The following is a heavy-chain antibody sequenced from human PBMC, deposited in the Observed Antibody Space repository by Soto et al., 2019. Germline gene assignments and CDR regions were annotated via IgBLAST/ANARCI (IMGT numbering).Heavy chain of an antibody. CDR3: ASSPGGGRQPGYYYYGMDV. CDR1: GGSISSGGYY. J-gene: IGHJ6*02. D-gene: IGHD3-16*01. CDR2: IYYSGST. V-gene: IGHV4-31*03. Sequence: SETLSLTCTVSGGSISSGGYYWIWIRHHPGKGLEWIGYIYYSGSTYYNPSLKSRVTISVDTSKNQFSLKLSSVTAADTAVYYCASSPGGGRQPGYYYYGMDVWGQGTTVTVSS.